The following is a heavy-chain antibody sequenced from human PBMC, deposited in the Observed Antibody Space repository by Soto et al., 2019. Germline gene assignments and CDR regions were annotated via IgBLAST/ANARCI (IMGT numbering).Heavy chain of an antibody. V-gene: IGHV1-69*06. J-gene: IGHJ4*02. CDR1: GGTLSRFISYP. Sequence: QVQLVQSGAEVKKPGSSVKVSCEASGGTLSRFISYPINWVRQAPGQGLEWMGGIVPNIGTVNYAQKFQGRLTITGEKSTGTAYMKLSNMGSEDTALYYCASRDTSGFLRYFDNWGQGPLVTVSS. CDR3: ASRDTSGFLRYFDN. D-gene: IGHD3-3*01. CDR2: IVPNIGTV.